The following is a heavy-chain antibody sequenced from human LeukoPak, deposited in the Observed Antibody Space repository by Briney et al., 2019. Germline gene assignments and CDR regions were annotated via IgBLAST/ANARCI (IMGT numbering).Heavy chain of an antibody. CDR2: IYYSGST. Sequence: PSETLSLTCTVSGGSISSSSYYWGWIRQPPGKGREWIGSIYYSGSTYYNPSLKSRVTISVDTSKNQFSLKLSSVTAADTAVYYCARQGRSTVTTIDYWGQGTLATVSS. CDR3: ARQGRSTVTTIDY. V-gene: IGHV4-39*01. CDR1: GGSISSSSYY. J-gene: IGHJ4*02. D-gene: IGHD4-17*01.